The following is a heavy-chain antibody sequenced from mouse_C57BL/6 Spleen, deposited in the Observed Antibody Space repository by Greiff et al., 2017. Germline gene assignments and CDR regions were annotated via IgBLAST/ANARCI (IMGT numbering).Heavy chain of an antibody. J-gene: IGHJ2*01. D-gene: IGHD1-1*01. CDR3: ASSYYYGSSYEGY. Sequence: VQLQQPGAELVKPGASVKLSCQASAYTFTSSWMHWVKQRPGQGLEWIGMIHPNSGSTNYNEKFKSKATLTVDKSSSTAYIQLSSLTSEDSAVYYCASSYYYGSSYEGYWGQGTTLTVSS. CDR1: AYTFTSSW. V-gene: IGHV1-64*01. CDR2: IHPNSGST.